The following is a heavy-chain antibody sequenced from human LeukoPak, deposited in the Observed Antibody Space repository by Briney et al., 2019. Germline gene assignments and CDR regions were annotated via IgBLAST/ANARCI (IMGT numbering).Heavy chain of an antibody. CDR2: IKRDGSEK. CDR1: GFTFSNYW. Sequence: PGGSLRLSCEASGFTFSNYWMNWVRQAPGRGLEWVANIKRDGSEKHYMDSVKGRFTISRDNAKNSLYLRMSSLRAEDTAVYYCVTDVSGSLGDWGQGTLVTVSS. J-gene: IGHJ1*01. CDR3: VTDVSGSLGD. V-gene: IGHV3-7*05. D-gene: IGHD5-12*01.